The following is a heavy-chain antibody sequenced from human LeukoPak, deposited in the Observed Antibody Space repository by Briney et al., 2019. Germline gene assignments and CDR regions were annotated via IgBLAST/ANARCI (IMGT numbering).Heavy chain of an antibody. V-gene: IGHV3-21*01. D-gene: IGHD5-18*01. CDR1: GFTFSDYS. J-gene: IGHJ6*04. CDR2: INPTSTSI. Sequence: PGGSLRLSCAASGFTFSDYSINWVRQAPGKGLEWVSSINPTSTSIYYADAVKGRFTISRDNAKSSLYLQMNSLRAEDTAVYYCARDTAMVHRMDVWGKGTTVTVSS. CDR3: ARDTAMVHRMDV.